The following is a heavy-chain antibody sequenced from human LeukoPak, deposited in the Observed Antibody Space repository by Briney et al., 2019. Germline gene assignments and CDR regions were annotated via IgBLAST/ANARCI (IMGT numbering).Heavy chain of an antibody. D-gene: IGHD4-17*01. CDR1: GYSFVLYG. V-gene: IGHV1-18*01. Sequence: ASVKVSCKASGYSFVLYGISWVRQAPGEGPEWMGWISTYNGNTKYAQKFQGRVTMTTDTSTSTAYMELRSLRSDDTAVYYCARDEDYGISVNVDYWGQGTLVTVSS. CDR2: ISTYNGNT. J-gene: IGHJ4*02. CDR3: ARDEDYGISVNVDY.